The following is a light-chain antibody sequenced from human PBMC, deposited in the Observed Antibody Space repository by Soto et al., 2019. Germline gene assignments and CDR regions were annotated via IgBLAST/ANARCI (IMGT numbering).Light chain of an antibody. V-gene: IGLV3-21*04. J-gene: IGLJ2*01. CDR1: NIGGKS. CDR2: YDS. Sequence: SYELTQPPSVSVAPGQTTRITCGGANIGGKSVHWYQQKPGQAPVLVIFYDSARPSGIPERFSGSNSGNTATLTISRVEAGDEADYYCQVWDSSSDHVVFGGGTQLTVL. CDR3: QVWDSSSDHVV.